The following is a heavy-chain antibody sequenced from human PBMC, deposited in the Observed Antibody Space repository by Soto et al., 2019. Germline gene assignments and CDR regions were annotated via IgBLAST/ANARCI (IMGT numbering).Heavy chain of an antibody. D-gene: IGHD3-3*01. Sequence: GGALRLSCAASGFTFSSYGMHWVRQAPGKGLEWVAVISYDGSNKYYADSVKGRFTISRDNSKNTLYLQMNSLRAEDTAVYYCAKVVNFWRSYYTGDAFDLWGEGTMVTVTS. CDR3: AKVVNFWRSYYTGDAFDL. V-gene: IGHV3-30*18. CDR2: ISYDGSNK. CDR1: GFTFSSYG. J-gene: IGHJ3*01.